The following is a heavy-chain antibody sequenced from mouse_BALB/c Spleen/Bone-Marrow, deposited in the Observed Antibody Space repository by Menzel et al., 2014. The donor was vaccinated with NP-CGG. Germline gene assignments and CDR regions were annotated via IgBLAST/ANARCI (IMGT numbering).Heavy chain of an antibody. Sequence: EVKLQESGAELVRSGASVKLSCTASAFNIKDYYMHWVKQRPEQGLEWIGWIDPENGDTEYAPKFQGKATMTADTSSNTAYLQLSSLTSEDTAVYYCNEGYGNYGYWGQGTTLTVSS. CDR2: IDPENGDT. D-gene: IGHD2-10*02. V-gene: IGHV14-4*02. J-gene: IGHJ2*01. CDR1: AFNIKDYY. CDR3: NEGYGNYGY.